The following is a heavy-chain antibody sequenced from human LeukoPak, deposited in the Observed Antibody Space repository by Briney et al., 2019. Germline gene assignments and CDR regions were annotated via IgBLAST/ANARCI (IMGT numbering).Heavy chain of an antibody. CDR2: ISYTGNT. D-gene: IGHD3-10*01. J-gene: IGHJ5*02. V-gene: IGHV4-59*01. CDR3: ARDDYRGVTNFDP. CDR1: GGSISPYF. Sequence: SETLSLICTVSGGSISPYFWSWIRQPPGKGLEWIGYISYTGNTNYNPSLKSRVTISVDTSKNQFSLQLTSVTAADTAVYYCARDDYRGVTNFDPWGQGTLVTVSS.